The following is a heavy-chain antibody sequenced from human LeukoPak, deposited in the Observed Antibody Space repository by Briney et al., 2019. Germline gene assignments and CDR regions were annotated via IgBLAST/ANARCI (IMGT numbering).Heavy chain of an antibody. J-gene: IGHJ4*02. CDR3: ARAYGGNSGPFDY. CDR1: GGTFSSYA. D-gene: IGHD4-23*01. V-gene: IGHV1-69*05. Sequence: ASVKVSCKASGGTFSSYAISWVRQAPGQGLEWMGGIIPIFGTANYAQKFLGRVTITTDESTSTAYMELSSLRSEDTAVYYCARAYGGNSGPFDYWGQGTLVTVSS. CDR2: IIPIFGTA.